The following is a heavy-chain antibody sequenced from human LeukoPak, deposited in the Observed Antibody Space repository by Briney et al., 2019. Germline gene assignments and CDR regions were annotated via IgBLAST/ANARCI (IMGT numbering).Heavy chain of an antibody. D-gene: IGHD6-25*01. CDR1: GFTFSSYE. Sequence: PGGSPRLSCAASGFTFSSYEMNWVRQAPGKGLEWVSYISSSGSTIYYADSVKGRFTISRDNAKNSLYLQMNSLRAEDTAVYYCARQGGRLHRDYWGQGTLVTVSS. CDR3: ARQGGRLHRDY. J-gene: IGHJ4*02. CDR2: ISSSGSTI. V-gene: IGHV3-48*03.